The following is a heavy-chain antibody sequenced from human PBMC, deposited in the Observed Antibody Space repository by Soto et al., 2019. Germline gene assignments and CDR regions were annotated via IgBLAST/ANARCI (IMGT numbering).Heavy chain of an antibody. Sequence: PGGSMRLSCAASGFTFSSYSMNWVRQAPGKGLEWVSSISSSSSYIYYADSVKGRFTISRDNAKNSLYLQMNSLRAEDTAVYYCARSDDYDYVWGSYAFDIWGQGTMVTVSS. CDR1: GFTFSSYS. D-gene: IGHD3-16*01. V-gene: IGHV3-21*01. CDR2: ISSSSSYI. J-gene: IGHJ3*02. CDR3: ARSDDYDYVWGSYAFDI.